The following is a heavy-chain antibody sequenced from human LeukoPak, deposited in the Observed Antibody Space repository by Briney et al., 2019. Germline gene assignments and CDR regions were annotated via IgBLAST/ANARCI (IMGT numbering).Heavy chain of an antibody. D-gene: IGHD4-11*01. Sequence: GGSLRLSCAASGFTFSDYYMSWIRQAPGKGLEWVSYISLSGSTIHYTDSVKGRFTIPRDNARDSLFLQMNSLRAEDTAVYYCARERSFYSANLAVDYWGQGTLVTVSS. CDR2: ISLSGSTI. V-gene: IGHV3-11*01. CDR1: GFTFSDYY. J-gene: IGHJ4*02. CDR3: ARERSFYSANLAVDY.